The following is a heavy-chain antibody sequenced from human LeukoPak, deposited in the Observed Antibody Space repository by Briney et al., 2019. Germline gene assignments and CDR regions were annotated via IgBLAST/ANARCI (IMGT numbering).Heavy chain of an antibody. J-gene: IGHJ4*02. D-gene: IGHD5-18*01. Sequence: PSETLSLTCTVSGGSISSYYWSWIRQPPGKGLEWIGYIYYSGSTNYNPSLKSRVTISVDTSKNQFSLKLSSVTAADTAVYYCARAGYSYGFRSEYYFDYWGQGTLVTVSS. CDR2: IYYSGST. CDR1: GGSISSYY. V-gene: IGHV4-59*12. CDR3: ARAGYSYGFRSEYYFDY.